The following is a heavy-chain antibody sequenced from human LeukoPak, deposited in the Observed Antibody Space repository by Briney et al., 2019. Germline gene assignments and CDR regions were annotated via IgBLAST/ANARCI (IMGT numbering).Heavy chain of an antibody. CDR3: AKGGRLRYFDWLGAPARFSYYYYYMDV. CDR2: ISGSGGST. Sequence: PGGSLRLSCAASGFTFSSYAMSWVRQAPGKGLEWVSAISGSGGSTYYADSVKGRFTISRDNSKNTLYLQMNSLRAEDTAVYYCAKGGRLRYFDWLGAPARFSYYYYYMDVWGKGTTVTISS. V-gene: IGHV3-23*01. CDR1: GFTFSSYA. J-gene: IGHJ6*03. D-gene: IGHD3-9*01.